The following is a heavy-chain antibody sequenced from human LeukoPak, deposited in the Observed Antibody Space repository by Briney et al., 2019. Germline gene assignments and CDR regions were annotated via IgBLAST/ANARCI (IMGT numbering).Heavy chain of an antibody. J-gene: IGHJ4*02. D-gene: IGHD5-18*01. V-gene: IGHV4-34*01. CDR1: GGSFSGYY. CDR3: ARVGGENSGYRYYFDF. Sequence: SETLSLTCAVYGGSFSGYYWSWIRQPPGKGLEGIGEINHSGSTNYNPSLKSRVTISVDTSKNQFSLKLNSVTAADTAVYYCARVGGENSGYRYYFDFWGQGTLVTVSS. CDR2: INHSGST.